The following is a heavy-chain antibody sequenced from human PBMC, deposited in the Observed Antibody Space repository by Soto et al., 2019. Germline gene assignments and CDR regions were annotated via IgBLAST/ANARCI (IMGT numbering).Heavy chain of an antibody. CDR2: ILNDGSNR. D-gene: IGHD3-10*01. CDR1: GFTFSNYG. Sequence: QVQLVESGGGVVQPGRSLRLSCAASGFTFSNYGMHWVRQAPGKGLEWVAVILNDGSNRYHADSVKDRFTISSDNSTNMLYLQMHSLRAEDTAVYYCARDDEYSGNGMDVWGQGTTVTVS. V-gene: IGHV3-33*01. CDR3: ARDDEYSGNGMDV. J-gene: IGHJ6*02.